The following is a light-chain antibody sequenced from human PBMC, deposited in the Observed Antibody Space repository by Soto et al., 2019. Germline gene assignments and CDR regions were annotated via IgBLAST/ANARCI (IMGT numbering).Light chain of an antibody. CDR1: QSVISN. CDR2: GAS. V-gene: IGKV3-15*01. Sequence: EIVMTQSPATLSVSPGERATLSCRASQSVISNLAWYQQKPGQAPRLLIYGASARATGIPASFSGSGSGTEFTLTISSLESEESVVYYCQQYSSSPPWTFGQGTKVEIK. CDR3: QQYSSSPPWT. J-gene: IGKJ1*01.